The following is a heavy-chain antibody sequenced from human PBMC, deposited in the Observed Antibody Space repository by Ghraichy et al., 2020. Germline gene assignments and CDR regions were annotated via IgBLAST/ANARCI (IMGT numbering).Heavy chain of an antibody. CDR3: ARDNDFWSGYPDAFDI. D-gene: IGHD3-3*01. Sequence: RGSLRLSCAASGFTFSSYSMNWVRQAPGKGLEWVSSISSSSYIYYADSVKGRFTISRDNAKNSLYLQMNSLRAEDTAVYYCARDNDFWSGYPDAFDIWGQGTMVTVSS. J-gene: IGHJ3*02. V-gene: IGHV3-21*01. CDR2: ISSSSYI. CDR1: GFTFSSYS.